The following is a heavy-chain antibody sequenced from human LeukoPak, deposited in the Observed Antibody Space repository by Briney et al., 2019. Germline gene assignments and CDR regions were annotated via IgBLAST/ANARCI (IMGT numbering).Heavy chain of an antibody. J-gene: IGHJ4*02. V-gene: IGHV4-38-2*01. CDR2: IYHSGST. D-gene: IGHD3-10*01. Sequence: SETLSLTCAVSGYSISSGYYWGWIRQPPGKGLEWIGSIYHSGSTYYNPSLKSRVTISVDTSKNQFSLKLSSVTAADTAVYYCARGLVRGADYWGQGTLVTVSS. CDR1: GYSISSGYY. CDR3: ARGLVRGADY.